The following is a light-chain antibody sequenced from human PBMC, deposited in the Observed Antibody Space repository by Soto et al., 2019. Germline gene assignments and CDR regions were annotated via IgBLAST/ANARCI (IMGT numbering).Light chain of an antibody. CDR3: QQHNQWPIT. CDR2: GAS. CDR1: QTVSISY. J-gene: IGKJ5*01. V-gene: IGKV3-15*01. Sequence: ETVLTQSPGTLSLSPGERATLSCRASQTVSISYLAWYQQKPGQAPRLLIYGASTRATGIPARFSGSGSGTEFTLTINSLQSEDSAVYYCQQHNQWPITFGQGTRLEIK.